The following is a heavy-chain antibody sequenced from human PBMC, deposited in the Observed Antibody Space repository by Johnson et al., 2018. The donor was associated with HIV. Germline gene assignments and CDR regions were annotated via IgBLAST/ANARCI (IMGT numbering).Heavy chain of an antibody. V-gene: IGHV3-30*02. CDR1: GFTFSTYG. CDR3: TKCEYNSDAFDI. D-gene: IGHD5-12*01. J-gene: IGHJ3*02. CDR2: IRYDGSNK. Sequence: VQLVESGGGVVQPGGSLRLSCAASGFTFSTYGMHWVRQAPGKGLEWVAFIRYDGSNKYYADSVKGRFTVSRDNSKNTLYLQMSSLRAEDTAVYYCTKCEYNSDAFDIWGQGTMLTVSS.